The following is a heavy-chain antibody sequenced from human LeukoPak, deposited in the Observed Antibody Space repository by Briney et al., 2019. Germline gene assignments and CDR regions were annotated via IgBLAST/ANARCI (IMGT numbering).Heavy chain of an antibody. CDR1: GYTFISYD. CDR2: MNPNSGNT. V-gene: IGHV1-8*03. Sequence: ASVKVSCKASGYTFISYDINWVRQVTGQGLEWMGWMNPNSGNTGYAQKFQGRVTITRNTSISTAFMELSSLRSEDTAVYYCARRAVGNSYYYSMDVWGKGTTVTISS. CDR3: ARRAVGNSYYYSMDV. D-gene: IGHD6-19*01. J-gene: IGHJ6*03.